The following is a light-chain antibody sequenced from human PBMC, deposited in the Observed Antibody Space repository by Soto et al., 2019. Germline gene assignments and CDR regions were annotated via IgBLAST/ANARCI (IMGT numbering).Light chain of an antibody. V-gene: IGLV4-60*02. CDR2: LEGSGSY. Sequence: QPVLTQSSSASASLGSSVKLTCTLSSGHSSYIIAWHQQQPGKAPRYLMKLEGSGSYNKGSGVPDRFSGSSSGADRYLTIYNLQFEDEADYYCETWDSNTAVFGGGTQLTVL. CDR1: SGHSSYI. CDR3: ETWDSNTAV. J-gene: IGLJ7*01.